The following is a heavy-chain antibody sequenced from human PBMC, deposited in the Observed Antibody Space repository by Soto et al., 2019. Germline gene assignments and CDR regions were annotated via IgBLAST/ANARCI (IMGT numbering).Heavy chain of an antibody. V-gene: IGHV4-31*03. CDR3: ASAPPDSSGDYTPADY. D-gene: IGHD3-22*01. CDR2: IYYSGST. J-gene: IGHJ4*02. Sequence: PSETLSLTCTVSGGSISSGGYYWSWIRQHPGKGLEWIGYIYYSGSTYYNPSLKSRVTISVDTSKNQFSLKLSSVTAADTAVYYCASAPPDSSGDYTPADYWGQGTPVTVSS. CDR1: GGSISSGGYY.